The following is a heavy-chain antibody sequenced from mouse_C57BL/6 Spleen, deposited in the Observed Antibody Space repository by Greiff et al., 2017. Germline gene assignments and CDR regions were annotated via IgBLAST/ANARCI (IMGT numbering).Heavy chain of an antibody. Sequence: EVKLQESGGGLVKPGGSLKLSCEASGFTFSSYAMSWVRQTPEQRLEWVATISDGGSYTYYPDNVKGRFPFSRDNAKNNLYLQMSHLKSEDTASYYCARDNYDYPWFADWVQGTLVTVSA. CDR2: ISDGGSYT. V-gene: IGHV5-4*01. CDR3: ARDNYDYPWFAD. D-gene: IGHD2-4*01. CDR1: GFTFSSYA. J-gene: IGHJ3*01.